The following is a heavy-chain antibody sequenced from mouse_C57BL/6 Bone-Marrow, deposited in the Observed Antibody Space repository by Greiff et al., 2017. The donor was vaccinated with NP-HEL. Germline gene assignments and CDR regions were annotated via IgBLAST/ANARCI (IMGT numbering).Heavy chain of an antibody. D-gene: IGHD4-1*01. CDR1: GYTFTSYW. V-gene: IGHV1-69*01. Sequence: QVQLKQPGAELVMPGASVKLSCKASGYTFTSYWMHWVKQRPGQGLEWIGEIDPSDSYTNYNQKFKGKSTLTVDKSSSTAYMQLSSLTSEDSAVYYCARSELGRKYYAMDYWGQGTSVTVSS. CDR2: IDPSDSYT. CDR3: ARSELGRKYYAMDY. J-gene: IGHJ4*01.